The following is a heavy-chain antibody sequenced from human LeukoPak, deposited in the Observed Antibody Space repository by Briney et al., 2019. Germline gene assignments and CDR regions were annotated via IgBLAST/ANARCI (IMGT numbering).Heavy chain of an antibody. J-gene: IGHJ4*02. CDR2: IYHSGST. V-gene: IGHV4-38-2*01. CDR1: GYSISSGYY. CDR3: ARQTPETLDY. Sequence: SETLSPTCAVSGYSISSGYYWGWIRQPPGKGLEWIGSIYHSGSTYYNPSLKSRVTISVDTSKNQFSLKLSSVTAADTAVYYCARQTPETLDYWGQGTLVTVSS.